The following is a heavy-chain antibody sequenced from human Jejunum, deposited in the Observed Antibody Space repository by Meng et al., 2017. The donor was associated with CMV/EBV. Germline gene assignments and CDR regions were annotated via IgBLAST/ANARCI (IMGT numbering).Heavy chain of an antibody. CDR3: VRANLGSADY. CDR1: GYTFTGYY. CDR2: ITPSSGGT. J-gene: IGHJ4*02. V-gene: IGHV1-2*06. D-gene: IGHD7-27*01. Sequence: RPVQSGAGVKKPGASVKVSCKASGYTFTGYYMHWLRQAPGQGLEWVGRITPSSGGTTYAQKFQGRVTMTRDTSISTAYMELSSLRSDDAAIYYCVRANLGSADYWGQGTLVTVSS.